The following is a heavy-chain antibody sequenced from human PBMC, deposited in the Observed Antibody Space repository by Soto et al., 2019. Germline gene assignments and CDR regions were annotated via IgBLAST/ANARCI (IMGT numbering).Heavy chain of an antibody. CDR1: GFTFSDYY. CDR2: ISSSGSTI. D-gene: IGHD2-15*01. CDR3: ARRGYCSGGSCRNSYYYMDV. Sequence: GGSLRLSCAASGFTFSDYYMSWIRQAPGKGLEWVSYISSSGSTIYYADSVKGRFTISRDNAKNSLYLQMNSLRAEDKAVYYCARRGYCSGGSCRNSYYYMDVWGKGTTVTVSS. J-gene: IGHJ6*03. V-gene: IGHV3-11*01.